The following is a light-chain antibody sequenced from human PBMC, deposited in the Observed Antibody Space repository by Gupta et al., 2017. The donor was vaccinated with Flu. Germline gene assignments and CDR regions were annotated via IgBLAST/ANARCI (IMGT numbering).Light chain of an antibody. CDR2: DVY. Sequence: SITISCTGTSSDIGAYNYVSWYQQHPGKVPKLMIYDVYKRPSGVSNRVSGSKSGNTASLTISGLQAEDEADYYCCSYTSRKSYVFGTGTKVTVL. J-gene: IGLJ1*01. V-gene: IGLV2-14*03. CDR1: SSDIGAYNY. CDR3: CSYTSRKSYV.